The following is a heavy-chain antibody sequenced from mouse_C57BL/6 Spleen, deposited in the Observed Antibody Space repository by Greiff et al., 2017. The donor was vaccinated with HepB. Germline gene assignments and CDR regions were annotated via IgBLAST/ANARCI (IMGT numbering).Heavy chain of an antibody. V-gene: IGHV1-69*01. CDR2: IDPSDSYT. J-gene: IGHJ3*01. Sequence: QVQLKQPGAELVMPGASVKLSCKASGYTFTSYWMHWVKQRPGQGLEWIGEIDPSDSYTNYNQKFKGKSTLTVDKSSSTAYMQLSSLTSEDSAVYYCATLYYGSWFAYWGQGTLVTVSA. CDR3: ATLYYGSWFAY. CDR1: GYTFTSYW. D-gene: IGHD2-1*01.